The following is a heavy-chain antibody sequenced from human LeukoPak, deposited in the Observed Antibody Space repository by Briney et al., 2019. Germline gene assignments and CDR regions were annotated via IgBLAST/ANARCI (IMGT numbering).Heavy chain of an antibody. V-gene: IGHV3-30*04. CDR1: GFTFSNYA. Sequence: PGGSLRLSCAASGFTFSNYAMHWVRQAPGKGLEWVTVISFDGSNKYYADSVKGRFTISRDNSKNTLYLQMNSLRAEDTAVYYCARDKCGSAACTYAYFDYWGQGTLVTVSS. J-gene: IGHJ4*02. D-gene: IGHD2-15*01. CDR3: ARDKCGSAACTYAYFDY. CDR2: ISFDGSNK.